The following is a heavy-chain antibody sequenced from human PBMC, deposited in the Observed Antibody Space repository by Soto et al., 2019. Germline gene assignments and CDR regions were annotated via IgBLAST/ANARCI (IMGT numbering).Heavy chain of an antibody. CDR3: ASGSRDGTDIDY. CDR2: ISGYNGNT. Sequence: QVQLVQSGAEVKKPGASVKVSCKTSGYSFVRYGISWVRQAPGQGLEWKGWISGYNGNTNYAQKFQGRVTMTTDTSTRTAYMALRSLKSEVTAVYYFASGSRDGTDIDYWGQGSLVTVSS. J-gene: IGHJ4*02. V-gene: IGHV1-18*01. CDR1: GYSFVRYG.